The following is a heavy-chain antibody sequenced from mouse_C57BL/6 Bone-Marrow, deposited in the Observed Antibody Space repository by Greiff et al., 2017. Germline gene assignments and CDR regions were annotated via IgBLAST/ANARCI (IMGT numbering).Heavy chain of an antibody. CDR2: IDTRSGNT. CDR1: GYTFTSYG. Sequence: QVQLQQSGAELARPGASVKLSCKASGYTFTSYGISWVKQRTGQGLEWIGEIDTRSGNTYYNEKFKGQATLTADKSSSTAYMELRILTSEDSSVYFCARLYFYGISQSFYAMDYWGQGTSVTVSS. CDR3: ARLYFYGISQSFYAMDY. D-gene: IGHD1-1*01. V-gene: IGHV1-81*01. J-gene: IGHJ4*01.